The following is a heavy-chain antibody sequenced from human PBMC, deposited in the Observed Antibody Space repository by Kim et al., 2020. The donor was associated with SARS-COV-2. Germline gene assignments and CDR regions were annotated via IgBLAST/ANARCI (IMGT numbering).Heavy chain of an antibody. J-gene: IGHJ4*02. V-gene: IGHV7-4-1*02. CDR2: VNTNTGDP. Sequence: ASVKVSCKASGYTFTSYAMNWVRQAPGQGLEWMGWVNTNTGDPTYAQGFKGRFVFAIDTSVSTAYLQLSSLKAEDTAVYYCARDEWELGKVDYWGQGTLVTVSS. CDR1: GYTFTSYA. CDR3: ARDEWELGKVDY. D-gene: IGHD1-26*01.